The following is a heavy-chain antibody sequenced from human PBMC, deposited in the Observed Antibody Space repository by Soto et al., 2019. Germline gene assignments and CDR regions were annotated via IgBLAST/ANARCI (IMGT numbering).Heavy chain of an antibody. CDR1: GFTFSNYG. CDR3: ARAGIVATTQLGWFAP. Sequence: QVQLVESGGGVVQPGRSLRLSCAASGFTFSNYGIHWVRQAPGKGLEWVAVIWPDGNNKYYPDSVKGRFTISRDNSKNKLYLQMSSLRAEDTAVYYCARAGIVATTQLGWFAPWGQGTLVTVSS. V-gene: IGHV3-33*01. D-gene: IGHD1-26*01. CDR2: IWPDGNNK. J-gene: IGHJ5*02.